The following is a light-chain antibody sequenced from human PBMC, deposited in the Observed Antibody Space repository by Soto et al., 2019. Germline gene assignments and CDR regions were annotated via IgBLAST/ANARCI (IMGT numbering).Light chain of an antibody. Sequence: QSALTQPPSASGSPGQSVTISCAGTYSDIGDYNYVSWYQQHPGKAPKLIISEGSKRPSGVPDRFSGSKSGYTASLTVSDLQPADEAVYYCSSYSGTNSNVIFGGGTKLTVL. V-gene: IGLV2-8*01. CDR3: SSYSGTNSNVI. J-gene: IGLJ2*01. CDR1: YSDIGDYNY. CDR2: EGS.